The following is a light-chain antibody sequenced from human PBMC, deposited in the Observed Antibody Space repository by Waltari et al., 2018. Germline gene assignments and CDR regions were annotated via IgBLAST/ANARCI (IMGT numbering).Light chain of an antibody. J-gene: IGKJ1*01. Sequence: DIVMTQSPLSLPVSPGEPASISCRSSQSLLHSSGYTFLDWYLQKPGQSPQLLIYLVSNRASGVPDRFSGSGSGTDFTLKISRVEAEDVGVYYCMQARQTPWTFGQGTKVGIK. CDR3: MQARQTPWT. CDR2: LVS. CDR1: QSLLHSSGYTF. V-gene: IGKV2-28*01.